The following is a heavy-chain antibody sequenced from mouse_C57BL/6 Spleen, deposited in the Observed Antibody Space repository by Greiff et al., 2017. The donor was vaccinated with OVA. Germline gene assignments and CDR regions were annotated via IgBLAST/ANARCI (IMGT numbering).Heavy chain of an antibody. CDR2: ISYSGST. D-gene: IGHD3-2*02. CDR3: ARGEDSSGPWFAY. V-gene: IGHV3-1*01. J-gene: IGHJ3*01. CDR1: GYSITSGYD. Sequence: VQLKESGPGMVKPSQSLSLTCTVTGYSITSGYDWHWIRHFPGNKLEWMGYISYSGSTNYNPSLKSRISITHDTSKNHFFLKLNSVTTEDTATYYCARGEDSSGPWFAYWGQGTLVTVSA.